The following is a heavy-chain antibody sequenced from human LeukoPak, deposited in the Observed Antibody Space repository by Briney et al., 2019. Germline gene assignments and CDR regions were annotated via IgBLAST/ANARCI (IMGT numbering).Heavy chain of an antibody. CDR1: GFTFSSYS. Sequence: GGSLRLSCAASGFTFSSYSMNWVRQAPGKGLEWVSSISSSSSYIYYADSVKGRFTISRDNAKNSLYLQMNSLRAEDTAVYYCASIKYYDIPHRLYGMDVWGQGTTVTVSS. CDR2: ISSSSSYI. V-gene: IGHV3-21*01. J-gene: IGHJ6*02. D-gene: IGHD3-9*01. CDR3: ASIKYYDIPHRLYGMDV.